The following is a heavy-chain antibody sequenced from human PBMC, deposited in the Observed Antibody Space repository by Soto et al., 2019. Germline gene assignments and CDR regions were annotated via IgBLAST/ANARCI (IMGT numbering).Heavy chain of an antibody. Sequence: EVQLVESGGGLVKPGGSLRLSCAASGFTFSSYSMNWVRQAPGKGLEWVSSISSSSSYIYYADSVKGRFTISRDNAKNSLYLQMNSLRAEDTAVYYCARAPGYSSGWYDYWGQGTLVTVSS. V-gene: IGHV3-21*01. D-gene: IGHD6-19*01. CDR3: ARAPGYSSGWYDY. J-gene: IGHJ4*02. CDR1: GFTFSSYS. CDR2: ISSSSSYI.